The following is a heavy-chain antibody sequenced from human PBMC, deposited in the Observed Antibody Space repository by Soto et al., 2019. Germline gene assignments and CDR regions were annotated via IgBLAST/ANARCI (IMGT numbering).Heavy chain of an antibody. V-gene: IGHV3-23*01. J-gene: IGHJ3*02. Sequence: EVQLLESGGGLVQPGGSLRLSCAASGFTFSSYAMSWVRQAPGKGLEWVSAISGSGGSTYYADSVKGRFTISRDNSKNTLYLQMNSLRAEDTAVYYCAKTPKYFDWLLYAFDIWGQGTMVTVSS. D-gene: IGHD3-9*01. CDR1: GFTFSSYA. CDR3: AKTPKYFDWLLYAFDI. CDR2: ISGSGGST.